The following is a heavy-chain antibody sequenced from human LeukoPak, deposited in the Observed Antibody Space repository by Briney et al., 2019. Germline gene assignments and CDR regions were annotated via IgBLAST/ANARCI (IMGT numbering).Heavy chain of an antibody. J-gene: IGHJ4*02. Sequence: SETLSLTCSVSAGSISSHYWSWIRQPPGKGLEWIGYIYYSGTTNYNPSLKSRVTISVDTSKNQFSLKLSSVTAADTAVYYCARVRIVGATASSFDYWGQGTLVTVSS. V-gene: IGHV4-59*11. D-gene: IGHD1-26*01. CDR2: IYYSGTT. CDR1: AGSISSHY. CDR3: ARVRIVGATASSFDY.